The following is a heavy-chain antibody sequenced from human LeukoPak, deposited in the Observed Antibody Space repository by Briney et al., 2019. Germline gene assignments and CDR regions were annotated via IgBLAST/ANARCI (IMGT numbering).Heavy chain of an antibody. D-gene: IGHD3-10*01. V-gene: IGHV3-48*01. CDR1: GFTFSSYS. CDR3: ARDPFGFDY. J-gene: IGHJ4*02. CDR2: ISSSSSTI. Sequence: PGGSLRLSCAAPGFTFSSYSMNWVRQAPGKGLEWVSYISSSSSTIYYADSVKGRFTISRDNAKNSLYLQMNSLRAEDTAVYYCARDPFGFDYWGQGTLVTVSS.